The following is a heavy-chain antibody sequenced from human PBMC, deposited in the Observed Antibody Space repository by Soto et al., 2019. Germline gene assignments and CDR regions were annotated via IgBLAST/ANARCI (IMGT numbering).Heavy chain of an antibody. Sequence: PSETLSLTCTVSGDSISPYYWSWIRQPPGKGLEWVGYIYYGGTTSYNPSLKSRVTISVDTSKNQFSLKLSSVTAADTAVYYCARSVDPWGQGTLVTVSS. CDR3: ARSVDP. CDR2: IYYGGTT. CDR1: GDSISPYY. V-gene: IGHV4-59*12. J-gene: IGHJ5*02.